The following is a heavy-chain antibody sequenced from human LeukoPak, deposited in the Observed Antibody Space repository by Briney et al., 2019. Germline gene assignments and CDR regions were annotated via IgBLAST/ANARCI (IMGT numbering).Heavy chain of an antibody. D-gene: IGHD2-2*01. CDR1: GFTFSSYG. CDR2: IRYDGNNK. J-gene: IGHJ1*01. CDR3: AKSVVQTTMVPFQH. Sequence: GGSLRLSCAASGFTFSSYGMHWVRQAPGKGLEWVAFIRYDGNNKYYADSVKGRFTISRDISKNTLYLQMNSLRAEDTAVYYCAKSVVQTTMVPFQHWGQGTLVTVSS. V-gene: IGHV3-30*02.